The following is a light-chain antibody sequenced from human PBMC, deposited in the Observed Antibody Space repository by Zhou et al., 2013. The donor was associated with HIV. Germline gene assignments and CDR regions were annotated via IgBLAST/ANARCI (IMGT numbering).Light chain of an antibody. J-gene: IGKJ2*01. Sequence: DVVVTQSPLSLPVTLGEPASISCRSSQSLVYRDGNTYLNWFHQRPGQSPRRLLYKVSIRDSGVPDRFSGSGSGTDFTLKISKVEAEDVGVYYCMQRIEFPYTFGQGTKLEIK. CDR2: KVS. CDR3: MQRIEFPYT. V-gene: IGKV2-30*01. CDR1: QSLVYRDGNTY.